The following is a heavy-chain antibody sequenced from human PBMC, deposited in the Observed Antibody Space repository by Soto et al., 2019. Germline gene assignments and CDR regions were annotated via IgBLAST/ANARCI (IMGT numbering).Heavy chain of an antibody. CDR3: ARSGKYQLLVAFDI. J-gene: IGHJ3*02. CDR1: GGSISSYY. V-gene: IGHV4-59*01. CDR2: IYYSGST. Sequence: QVQLQESGPGLVKPSETLSLTCTVSGGSISSYYWSWIRQPPGKGLEWIGYIYYSGSTNYNPCLKSRVTISVDTSKNQFSLKLSSVTAADTAVYYCARSGKYQLLVAFDIWGQGTMVTVSS. D-gene: IGHD2-2*01.